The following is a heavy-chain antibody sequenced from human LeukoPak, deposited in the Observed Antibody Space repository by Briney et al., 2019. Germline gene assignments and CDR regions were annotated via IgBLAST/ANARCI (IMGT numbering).Heavy chain of an antibody. CDR2: MNPNSGNT. CDR1: GYTFTTYD. D-gene: IGHD3-22*01. Sequence: ASVKVSCKASGYTFTTYDINWVRQATGQGLEWMGWMNPNSGNTGYAQKFQGRVTITRNTSISTAYMELSSLRSDDTAVYYCARGEQTHYDSSGYYGGSFFDWGQGTLVTVSS. CDR3: ARGEQTHYDSSGYYGGSFFD. V-gene: IGHV1-8*03. J-gene: IGHJ4*02.